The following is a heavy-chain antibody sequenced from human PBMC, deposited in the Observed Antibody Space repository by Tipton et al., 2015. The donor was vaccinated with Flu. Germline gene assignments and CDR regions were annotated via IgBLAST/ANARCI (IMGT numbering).Heavy chain of an antibody. CDR1: GFTFSSYG. CDR2: IWYDGSNK. V-gene: IGHV3-33*01. Sequence: SLRLSCAASGFTFSSYGMHWVRQAPGKGLEWVAVIWYDGSNKYYADSVKGRFTISRDNSKNTLYLQMNSLRAEDTAAYYCARGVRWLQQRTRYYYYGMDVWGQGTTVTVSS. D-gene: IGHD5-24*01. CDR3: ARGVRWLQQRTRYYYYGMDV. J-gene: IGHJ6*02.